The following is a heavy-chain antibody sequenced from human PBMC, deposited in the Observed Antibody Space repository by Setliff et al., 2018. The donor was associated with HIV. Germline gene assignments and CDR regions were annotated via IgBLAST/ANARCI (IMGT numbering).Heavy chain of an antibody. CDR1: GGSITRTPYY. J-gene: IGHJ4*02. Sequence: SETLSLTCTVSGGSITRTPYYWGWIRQPPGKGLEWIGSIHHSGTAYDNPPLKSRVTISVDPSKNQILLRLSSVTAADTAVYYCARLSGGMVPNYWGQGTQVTVTS. D-gene: IGHD3-10*01. CDR3: ARLSGGMVPNY. CDR2: IHHSGTA. V-gene: IGHV4-39*01.